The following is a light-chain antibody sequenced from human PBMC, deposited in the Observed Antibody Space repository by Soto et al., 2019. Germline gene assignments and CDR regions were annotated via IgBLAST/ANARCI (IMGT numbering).Light chain of an antibody. Sequence: DIQMTQSPSSLSASVGDRVTITCQASQDIKKNVNWYQQKPGKVPKVLIYDASTLETGVPSRFSVSGSETEFTLTISSLQSEDIATYFCQQFHELPITFGQGTRLDIK. CDR3: QQFHELPIT. J-gene: IGKJ5*01. V-gene: IGKV1-33*01. CDR1: QDIKKN. CDR2: DAS.